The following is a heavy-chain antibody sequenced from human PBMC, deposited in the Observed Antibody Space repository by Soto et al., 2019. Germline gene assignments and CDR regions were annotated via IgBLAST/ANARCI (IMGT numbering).Heavy chain of an antibody. V-gene: IGHV1-2*04. Sequence: ASVKVSCKASGYTFTGYYMHWVRQAPGQGLEWMGWINPNSGGTNYAQKFQGWVTMTRDTSISTAYMELGRLRSDDTAVYYCARGKDYYGSASLYGMDVWGQGTTVTVSS. CDR1: GYTFTGYY. CDR3: ARGKDYYGSASLYGMDV. J-gene: IGHJ6*02. CDR2: INPNSGGT. D-gene: IGHD3-10*01.